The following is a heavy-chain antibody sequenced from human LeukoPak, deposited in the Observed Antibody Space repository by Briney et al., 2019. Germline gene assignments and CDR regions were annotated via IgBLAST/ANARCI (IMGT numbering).Heavy chain of an antibody. CDR3: AKDIGSSSDPHYFDY. CDR1: GFTFSSYS. J-gene: IGHJ4*02. D-gene: IGHD6-6*01. CDR2: ITPTSDTM. V-gene: IGHV3-48*01. Sequence: SGGSLRLSCAASGFTFSSYSMNWVRQAPGKGLEWVSYITPTSDTMYYADSVKGRFTISRDNAKNSLYLQMNSLRAEDMALYYCAKDIGSSSDPHYFDYWGQGTLVTVSS.